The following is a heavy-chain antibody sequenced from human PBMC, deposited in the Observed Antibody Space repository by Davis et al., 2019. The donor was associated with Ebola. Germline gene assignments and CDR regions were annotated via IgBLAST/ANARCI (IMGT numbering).Heavy chain of an antibody. CDR2: ISAGGTAP. V-gene: IGHV3-23*01. CDR3: AKSFLITGSHMSEFRGVDY. D-gene: IGHD2-8*02. J-gene: IGHJ4*02. CDR1: GSNYDIAW. Sequence: PGGSLRLSCVVSGSNYDIAWVSWVRQAPGKGLEWVSSISAGGTAPYYADSVKGRFTISRDNSKNRLSLQMDSLRADDTAVYYCAKSFLITGSHMSEFRGVDYWGQGTVVTVSS.